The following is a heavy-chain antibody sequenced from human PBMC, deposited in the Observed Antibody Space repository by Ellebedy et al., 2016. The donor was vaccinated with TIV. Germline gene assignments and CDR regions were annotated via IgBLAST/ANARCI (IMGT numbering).Heavy chain of an antibody. CDR3: ARFRIRAGHFDWSAFDF. V-gene: IGHV4-59*01. D-gene: IGHD3-9*01. Sequence: MPSETLSLTCTVSGDSISDYYWSRLRQSPGKGLEWIGYTSYTGTTNYNPSLKSRVTISMDVSQNKFSLEITSVSAVDTALYYCARFRIRAGHFDWSAFDFWGQGSLVTVAT. J-gene: IGHJ4*02. CDR2: TSYTGTT. CDR1: GDSISDYY.